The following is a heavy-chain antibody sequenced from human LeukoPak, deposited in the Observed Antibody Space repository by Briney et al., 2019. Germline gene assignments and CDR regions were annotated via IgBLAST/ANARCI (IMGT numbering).Heavy chain of an antibody. CDR3: ARDRRIRCSGGSCYSAVSSSGWYGLFGY. CDR2: INPNRGGT. J-gene: IGHJ4*02. CDR1: GYTFTGYY. D-gene: IGHD2-15*01. Sequence: ASVKVFCKASGYTFTGYYMQWVRQAPGQGLEWVGRINPNRGGTSYAQKVQARLTMTRDTSHSACYRELSRLRSADTAAYYCARDRRIRCSGGSCYSAVSSSGWYGLFGYWGQGTLVTVSS. V-gene: IGHV1-2*06.